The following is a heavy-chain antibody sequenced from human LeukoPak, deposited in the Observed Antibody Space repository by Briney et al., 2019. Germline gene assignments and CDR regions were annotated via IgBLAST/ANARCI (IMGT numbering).Heavy chain of an antibody. CDR2: IYYSGST. J-gene: IGHJ5*02. CDR3: ARDLSGSARRFDP. CDR1: GGSISRGDYY. D-gene: IGHD3-10*01. V-gene: IGHV4-30-4*01. Sequence: SQTLSLTCTVSGGSISRGDYYWSWIRQPPGKGPEWIGYIYYSGSTYYNPSLKSRVTISVDTSKNQFSLKLSSVTAADTAVYYCARDLSGSARRFDPWGQGTLVTVSS.